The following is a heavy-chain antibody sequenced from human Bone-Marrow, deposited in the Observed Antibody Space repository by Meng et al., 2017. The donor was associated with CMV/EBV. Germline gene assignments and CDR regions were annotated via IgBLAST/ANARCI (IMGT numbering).Heavy chain of an antibody. Sequence: SVKVSCKASGGTFSSYAISWVRQAPGQGLEWMGGIIPIFGRANYAQKFQGRVKITTDESTSTAYMELSSMRSEDTAVYYCATKVFGVVIPRYIQATYYYYYYGMDVWGQGTTVTVSS. V-gene: IGHV1-69*05. J-gene: IGHJ6*02. CDR3: ATKVFGVVIPRYIQATYYYYYYGMDV. CDR1: GGTFSSYA. CDR2: IIPIFGRA. D-gene: IGHD3-3*01.